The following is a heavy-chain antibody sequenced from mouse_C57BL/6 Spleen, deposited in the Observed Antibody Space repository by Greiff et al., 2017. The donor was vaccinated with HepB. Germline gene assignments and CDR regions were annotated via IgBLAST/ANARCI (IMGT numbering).Heavy chain of an antibody. J-gene: IGHJ4*01. V-gene: IGHV1-64*01. CDR1: GYTFTSYW. CDR2: IHPNSGST. D-gene: IGHD1-1*01. Sequence: QVQLQQPGAELVKPGASVKLSCKASGYTFTSYWMHWVKQRPGQGLEWIGMIHPNSGSTNYNEKFKSKATLTVDKSSSTAYMQLSSLTSEDSAVYYCASNGHYYGSSYDYAMDYWGQGTSVTVSS. CDR3: ASNGHYYGSSYDYAMDY.